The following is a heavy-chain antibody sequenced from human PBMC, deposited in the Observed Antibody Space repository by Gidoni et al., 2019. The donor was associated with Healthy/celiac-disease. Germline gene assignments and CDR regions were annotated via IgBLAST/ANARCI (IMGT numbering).Heavy chain of an antibody. J-gene: IGHJ4*02. V-gene: IGHV4-34*01. Sequence: VQLQPWGAGLLKPAENLSLSCAVSGWSFGGSYWSWIRQPPGKGMEWIGEINHSGSTNYSPSLKSRVTISVDTSKNQFSLKLSSVTAAYTAVYYCAGIGFWSGYYNYWGQGTLVTVSS. CDR2: INHSGST. CDR1: GWSFGGSY. D-gene: IGHD3-3*01. CDR3: AGIGFWSGYYNY.